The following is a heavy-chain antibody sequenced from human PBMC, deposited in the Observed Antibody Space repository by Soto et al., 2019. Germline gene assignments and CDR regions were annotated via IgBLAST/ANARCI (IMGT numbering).Heavy chain of an antibody. Sequence: GESLKISCKGSGYSFTSYWIGWVRQMPGKGLEWMGIIYPGDSDTRYSPSFQGQVTISADKSISTAYMQWSSLKASDTAMYYCARQHYYDSSGYYSPLCYFDYWGQGTMVTVYS. CDR1: GYSFTSYW. J-gene: IGHJ4*02. CDR3: ARQHYYDSSGYYSPLCYFDY. D-gene: IGHD3-22*01. V-gene: IGHV5-51*01. CDR2: IYPGDSDT.